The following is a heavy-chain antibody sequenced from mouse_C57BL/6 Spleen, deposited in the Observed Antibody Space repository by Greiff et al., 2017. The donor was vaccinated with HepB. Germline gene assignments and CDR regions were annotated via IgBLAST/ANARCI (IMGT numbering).Heavy chain of an antibody. CDR1: GYTFTSYG. V-gene: IGHV1-81*01. Sequence: VKLQESGAELARPGASVKLSCKASGYTFTSYGISWVKQRTGQGLEWIGEIYPRSGNTYYNEKFKGKATLTADKSSSTAYMELRSLTSEDSAVYFCARHYDYGYDFDYWGQGTTLTVSS. J-gene: IGHJ2*01. CDR2: IYPRSGNT. CDR3: ARHYDYGYDFDY. D-gene: IGHD2-4*01.